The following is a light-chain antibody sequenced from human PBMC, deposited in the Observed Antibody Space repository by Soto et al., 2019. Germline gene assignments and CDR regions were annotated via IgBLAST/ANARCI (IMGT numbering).Light chain of an antibody. CDR2: DAS. CDR1: QSVSSY. Sequence: EIVLTQSPGTLSLSPGARAPLSCRASQSVSSYLAWYQQKPGQAPRLLIYDASNRATGIPARFSGSGSGTDFTLTISSLEPEDFAVYYCQQRSNWPPITFGQGTRLEIK. J-gene: IGKJ5*01. V-gene: IGKV3-11*01. CDR3: QQRSNWPPIT.